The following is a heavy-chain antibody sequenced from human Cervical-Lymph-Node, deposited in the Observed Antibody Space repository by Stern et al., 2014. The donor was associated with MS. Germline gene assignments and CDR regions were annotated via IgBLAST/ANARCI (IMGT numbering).Heavy chain of an antibody. CDR2: ITSSRGYI. Sequence: EVQLVESGGGLVKPGGSLRLSCAASGFTFTSFEMNWVRQAPGKGLEWVSSITSSRGYIYYADSVRGRFTISKDNAKKSLYLQMHSLRAEDTAVYYCARGGGATATADYWGQGTLVTVSS. CDR1: GFTFTSFE. V-gene: IGHV3-21*01. J-gene: IGHJ4*02. CDR3: ARGGGATATADY. D-gene: IGHD1-26*01.